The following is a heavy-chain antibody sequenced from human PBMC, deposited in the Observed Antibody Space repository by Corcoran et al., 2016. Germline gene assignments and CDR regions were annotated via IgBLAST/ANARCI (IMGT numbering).Heavy chain of an antibody. CDR3: ARERAERTRTPSAFDY. CDR2: IIPIFGTA. V-gene: IGHV1-69*01. CDR1: GGTFSSYA. Sequence: QVQLVQSGAAVKKPGSSVKVSCKASGGTFSSYAISWVRQAPGQGLEWMGGIIPIFGTANYAQKFQGRVTITADESTGTAYMELSSLRSEDTAVYYCARERAERTRTPSAFDYWGQGTLVTVSS. J-gene: IGHJ4*02. D-gene: IGHD1-1*01.